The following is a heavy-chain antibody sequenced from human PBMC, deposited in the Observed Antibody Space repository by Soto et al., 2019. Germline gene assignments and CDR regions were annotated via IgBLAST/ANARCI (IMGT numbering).Heavy chain of an antibody. D-gene: IGHD4-17*01. CDR2: ISSSSSYI. CDR3: ARDRTTVTIRWFDP. V-gene: IGHV3-21*01. CDR1: GFTFSSYS. J-gene: IGHJ5*02. Sequence: LRLSCAASGFTFSSYSMNWVRQAPGKGLEWVSSISSSSSYIYYADSVKGRFTISRDNAKNSLYLQMNSLRAEDTAVYYCARDRTTVTIRWFDPCGQGHLVTVSS.